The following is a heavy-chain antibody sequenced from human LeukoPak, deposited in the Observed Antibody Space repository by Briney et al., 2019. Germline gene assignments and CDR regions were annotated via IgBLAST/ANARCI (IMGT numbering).Heavy chain of an antibody. CDR1: GYTFTSYG. J-gene: IGHJ6*03. Sequence: ASVKVSCKASGYTFTSYGISWVRQAPGQGLEWMGWISAYNGNTNYAQKLQGRVTMTTDTSTSTAYMELRSLRSDDTAVYYCARVSALYCSSTSCYQKKYYYYYYMDVWGKGTTVTVSS. CDR2: ISAYNGNT. D-gene: IGHD2-2*01. V-gene: IGHV1-18*01. CDR3: ARVSALYCSSTSCYQKKYYYYYYMDV.